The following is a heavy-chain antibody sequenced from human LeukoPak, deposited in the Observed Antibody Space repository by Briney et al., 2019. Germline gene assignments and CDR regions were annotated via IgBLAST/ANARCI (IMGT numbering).Heavy chain of an antibody. CDR2: INLDGTEE. D-gene: IGHD3/OR15-3a*01. V-gene: IGHV3-7*01. CDR1: GFVFSTYW. CDR3: ASGRHDFLH. Sequence: GGSLRLSCAASGFVFSTYWMTWVRQAPGKGLEWVANINLDGTEEHYVDSSLKGRFTISRDNAKNSLYLQMTSLRVEDTAVYYCASGRHDFLHWGQGTLVTVST. J-gene: IGHJ4*02.